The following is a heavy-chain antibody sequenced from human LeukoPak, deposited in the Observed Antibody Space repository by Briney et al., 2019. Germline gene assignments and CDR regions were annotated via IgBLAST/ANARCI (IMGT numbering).Heavy chain of an antibody. V-gene: IGHV5-51*01. CDR3: ARLTAVVTFDY. Sequence: GQSLKISCKGSGYSFTSNWIGWVRQMPGKGLEWMGVIYPSDSDTRYSPSFQGQVTISADKSISTAYLQWRSLKVSDSAMYYCARLTAVVTFDYWGQGTLVTVSS. CDR1: GYSFTSNW. J-gene: IGHJ4*02. D-gene: IGHD4-23*01. CDR2: IYPSDSDT.